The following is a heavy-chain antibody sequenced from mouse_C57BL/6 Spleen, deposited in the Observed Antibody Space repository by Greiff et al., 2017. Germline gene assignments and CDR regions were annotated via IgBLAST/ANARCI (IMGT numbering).Heavy chain of an antibody. J-gene: IGHJ4*01. CDR1: GFTFSDYG. CDR2: ISSGSSTI. Sequence: EVNVVESGGGLVKPGGSLKLSCAASGFTFSDYGMHWVRQAPEKGLEWVAYISSGSSTIYYADTVKGRFTISRDNAKNTLFLQMTSLRSEDTAMYYCARGYGYIYAMDYWGQGTSVTVSS. CDR3: ARGYGYIYAMDY. V-gene: IGHV5-17*01. D-gene: IGHD2-2*01.